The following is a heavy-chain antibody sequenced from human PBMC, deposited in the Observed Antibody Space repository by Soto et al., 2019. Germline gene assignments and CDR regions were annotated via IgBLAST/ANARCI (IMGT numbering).Heavy chain of an antibody. Sequence: EVQLLEFGGGLVQPGGSLRLSCAASGFTFSSYAMRWVRQAPGKGLEWVSAISGSGGSTYYADSVKGRFTVSRDTSKNTLYLQMNSLRAEDTAVYYCARRGSGSYYDYWGQGTLVTVSS. D-gene: IGHD1-26*01. CDR2: ISGSGGST. CDR1: GFTFSSYA. J-gene: IGHJ4*02. V-gene: IGHV3-23*01. CDR3: ARRGSGSYYDY.